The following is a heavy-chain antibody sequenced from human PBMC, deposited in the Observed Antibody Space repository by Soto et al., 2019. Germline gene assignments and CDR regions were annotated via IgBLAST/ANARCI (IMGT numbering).Heavy chain of an antibody. V-gene: IGHV1-46*01. D-gene: IGHD4-17*01. Sequence: QVQLVQSGAEVKKPGASVKVSCKASGYTFTSYYMHWVRQAPGQGLEWMGIINPSGGSTSYAQKFQGRVTMTRDTSTSTVYMELSSLRSEDTAVYYCARDEADPDDGDYFYYYCMDVWGQGTTVTVSS. CDR3: ARDEADPDDGDYFYYYCMDV. CDR1: GYTFTSYY. J-gene: IGHJ6*02. CDR2: INPSGGST.